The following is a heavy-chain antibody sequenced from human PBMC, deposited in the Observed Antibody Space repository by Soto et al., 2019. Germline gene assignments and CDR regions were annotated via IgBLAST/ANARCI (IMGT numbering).Heavy chain of an antibody. CDR1: GFIFSIYE. J-gene: IGHJ6*02. V-gene: IGHV3-23*01. CDR3: AKGRSGIVVVTPPPPYYYGMDV. D-gene: IGHD2-21*02. CDR2: ISGSGGST. Sequence: GGSLRLSCAASGFIFSIYEMNWVRQAPGKGLEWVSAISGSGGSTYYADSVKGRFTISRDNSKNTLYLQMNSLRAEDTAVYYCAKGRSGIVVVTPPPPYYYGMDVWGQGTTVTVSS.